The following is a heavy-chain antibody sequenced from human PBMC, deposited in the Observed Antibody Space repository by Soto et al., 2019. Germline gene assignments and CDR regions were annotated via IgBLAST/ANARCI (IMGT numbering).Heavy chain of an antibody. D-gene: IGHD5-12*01. J-gene: IGHJ4*02. CDR1: GFTVSSNY. CDR3: ARGSGYIIDY. V-gene: IGHV3-66*01. CDR2: IYSGGTT. Sequence: EVQLVESGGGLVQPGGSLRLSSAASGFTVSSNYMNWVRQAPGKGLEWVSVIYSGGTTYYADSVKDRFTIFKNNSKNTLYLQMNSLRVEDTAVYYCARGSGYIIDYWGQGTLVTVSS.